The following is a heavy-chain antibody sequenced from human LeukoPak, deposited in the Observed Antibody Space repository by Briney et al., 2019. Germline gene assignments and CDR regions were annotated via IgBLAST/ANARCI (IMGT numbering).Heavy chain of an antibody. Sequence: GGSLRLSCAASGFTLTSYAMSWVRQAPGKGLEGVSLICGRGGNTYYADSVKGRFTISRDNSKNTLSLQMNSLRAEDTAVYYCAKGSGDSCFSPLDSWGQGTLVTVSS. CDR1: GFTLTSYA. D-gene: IGHD2-15*01. V-gene: IGHV3-23*01. J-gene: IGHJ4*02. CDR3: AKGSGDSCFSPLDS. CDR2: ICGRGGNT.